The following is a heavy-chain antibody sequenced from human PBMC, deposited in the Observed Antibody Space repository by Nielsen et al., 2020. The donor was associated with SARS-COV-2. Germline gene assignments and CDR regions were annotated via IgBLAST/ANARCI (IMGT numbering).Heavy chain of an antibody. CDR2: INPNSGGT. D-gene: IGHD3-10*01. CDR1: GYTFTGYY. Sequence: ASVKVSCKASGYTFTGYYMHWVRQAPGQGLAWMGRINPNSGGTNYAQKFQGRVTMTRDTSISTAYMELSRLRSDDTAVYYCARGTRDGNWFDPWGQGTLVTVSS. J-gene: IGHJ5*02. V-gene: IGHV1-2*06. CDR3: ARGTRDGNWFDP.